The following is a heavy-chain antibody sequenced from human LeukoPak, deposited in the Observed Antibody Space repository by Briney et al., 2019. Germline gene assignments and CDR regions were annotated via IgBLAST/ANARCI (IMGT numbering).Heavy chain of an antibody. Sequence: SETLSLTCAVYGGSFSAYYWTWIRQPPGKGLEWIGEINHSGSSNYNSSLRSRVTISVDTSYKQFSLNLNSVTAADTAVYYCTRGGYGPGSHYRFWGQGTLVTVSS. V-gene: IGHV4-34*01. D-gene: IGHD3-10*01. CDR1: GGSFSAYY. J-gene: IGHJ4*02. CDR2: INHSGSS. CDR3: TRGGYGPGSHYRF.